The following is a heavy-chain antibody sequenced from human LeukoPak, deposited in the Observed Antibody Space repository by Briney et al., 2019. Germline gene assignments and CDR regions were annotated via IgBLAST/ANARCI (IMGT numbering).Heavy chain of an antibody. CDR2: IWFDGSNA. D-gene: IGHD1-26*01. CDR3: ARDVRGGNYAPYYFDY. CDR1: GFTFTTYG. Sequence: GGSLRLSCVASGFTFTTYGMHWVRQAPGRGLEWVAVIWFDGSNAFYADSVKGRFTVSRDNSKNALYLQMNSLRVEDTALYYCARDVRGGNYAPYYFDYWGQGALVTVSS. J-gene: IGHJ4*02. V-gene: IGHV3-33*01.